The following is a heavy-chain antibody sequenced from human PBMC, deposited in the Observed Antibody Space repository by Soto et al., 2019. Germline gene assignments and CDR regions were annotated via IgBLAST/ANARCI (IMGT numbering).Heavy chain of an antibody. CDR3: ARQKWLYYGMDV. J-gene: IGHJ6*02. CDR1: GFSLSTSGMR. V-gene: IGHV2-70*04. CDR2: IDWDDDK. D-gene: IGHD3-22*01. Sequence: ESGPTLVNPPQTLTLTCTFSGFSLSTSGMRVSWIRQPPGKALEWLARIDWDDDKFYSTSLKTRLTISKDTSKNQVVLTMTNMDPVDTATYYCARQKWLYYGMDVWGQGTTVTVSS.